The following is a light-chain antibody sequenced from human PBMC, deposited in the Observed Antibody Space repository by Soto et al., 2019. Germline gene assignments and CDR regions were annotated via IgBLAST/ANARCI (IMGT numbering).Light chain of an antibody. J-gene: IGKJ3*01. CDR1: QSISSY. CDR3: QQSYSTRPFT. V-gene: IGKV1-39*01. Sequence: DMQMTQSPSSLSASVGDRVTITSRASQSISSYLNWYQQKPGKAPKLLIYAASSLQSGVPSRFSGSGSETDFTLTISSLQPEDFATYYCQQSYSTRPFTFGPGTKVDFK. CDR2: AAS.